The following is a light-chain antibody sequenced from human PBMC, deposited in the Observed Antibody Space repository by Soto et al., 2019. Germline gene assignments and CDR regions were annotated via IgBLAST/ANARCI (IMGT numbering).Light chain of an antibody. CDR2: GAV. Sequence: EMVMTQSPATLSVSPGERATLSCRASQSVRSKLAWYQQKPGQAPRLLIYGAVTRATGIPARFSGSGSETEYTLTIRSLQAEDIAVYYCQQYEKWPPITFGQGTRLEIK. J-gene: IGKJ5*01. CDR1: QSVRSK. V-gene: IGKV3-15*01. CDR3: QQYEKWPPIT.